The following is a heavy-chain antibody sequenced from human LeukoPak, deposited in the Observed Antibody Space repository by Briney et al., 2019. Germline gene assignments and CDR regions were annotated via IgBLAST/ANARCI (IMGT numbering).Heavy chain of an antibody. CDR1: GFTFSSYA. V-gene: IGHV3-64*04. CDR3: ARGTTGTTVAYGYSLDS. J-gene: IGHJ4*02. Sequence: PGGSLRLSCSASGFTFSSYAMHWVRQAPGKGLEYVSAISSNGGSTYCADSVKGRFTISRDNAKNSLSLEMNSLRVEDTGVYYYARGTTGTTVAYGYSLDSWGQGTLVTVSS. CDR2: ISSNGGST. D-gene: IGHD1-7*01.